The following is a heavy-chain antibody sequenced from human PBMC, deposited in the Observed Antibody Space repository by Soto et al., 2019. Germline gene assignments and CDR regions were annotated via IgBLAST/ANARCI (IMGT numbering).Heavy chain of an antibody. CDR2: ISAYNGNT. CDR3: ASGNSGYDYYGMDV. V-gene: IGHV1-18*04. J-gene: IGHJ6*02. Sequence: ASVKVSCKASGYTFTIYGISWVRQAPGQGLEWMGWISAYNGNTNYAQKLQGRVTMTTDTSTSTAYMELRSLRSDDTAVYYCASGNSGYDYYGMDVWGQGTTVTVSS. D-gene: IGHD5-12*01. CDR1: GYTFTIYG.